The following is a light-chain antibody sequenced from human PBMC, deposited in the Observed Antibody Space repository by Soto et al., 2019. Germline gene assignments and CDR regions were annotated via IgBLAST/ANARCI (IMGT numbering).Light chain of an antibody. Sequence: DIQMTQSPSSLSASVGDRVTITCRASQSISSYLNWYQQKPGKAPKLLIYAASSLQSGVPSRFSVSGFGTDFALTISSLQPEYFATYYCQQSYSNPPMYTFGQGTKLEIK. CDR3: QQSYSNPPMYT. J-gene: IGKJ2*01. CDR2: AAS. V-gene: IGKV1-39*01. CDR1: QSISSY.